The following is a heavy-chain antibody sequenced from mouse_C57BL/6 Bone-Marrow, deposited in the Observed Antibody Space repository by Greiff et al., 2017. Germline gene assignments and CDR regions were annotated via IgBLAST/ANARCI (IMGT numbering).Heavy chain of an antibody. V-gene: IGHV1-74*01. Sequence: QVQLQQPGAELVKPGASVKVSCKASGYTFTSYWMHWVKQRPGQGLEWIGRIHPSDSDTNYNRKFKGKATLTVDKSSSTAYMQLSSLTSEDSAVYYCATNRGIYYDYDGDWYFDVWGTGTTVTVSS. CDR3: ATNRGIYYDYDGDWYFDV. CDR2: IHPSDSDT. J-gene: IGHJ1*03. CDR1: GYTFTSYW. D-gene: IGHD2-4*01.